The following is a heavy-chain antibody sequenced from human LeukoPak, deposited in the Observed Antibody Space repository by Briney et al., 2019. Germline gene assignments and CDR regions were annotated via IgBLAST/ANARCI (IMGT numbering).Heavy chain of an antibody. CDR2: INGDGSDT. J-gene: IGHJ6*02. Sequence: GGSLSLSCAASGFTFSTYWMHWVRQAPGKGLVWAAQINGDGSDTSYADSMKGRFTISRDNAKNTLYLHINSLRAEDTSVFYCVRGAYYFYGMDVWGQGTTVTASS. CDR3: VRGAYYFYGMDV. CDR1: GFTFSTYW. D-gene: IGHD3-16*01. V-gene: IGHV3-74*01.